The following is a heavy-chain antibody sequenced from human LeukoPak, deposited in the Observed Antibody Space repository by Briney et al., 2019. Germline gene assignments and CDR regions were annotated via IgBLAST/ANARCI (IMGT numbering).Heavy chain of an antibody. CDR3: ARAREQWLVRGDYFDY. CDR2: ISSSSSYI. Sequence: RPGGSLRLSCAASGFTFSSYSMNWVRQAPGKGLEWVSSISSSSSYIYYADSVKGRFTISRDNAKNSLYLQMNSLRAEDTAVYYCARAREQWLVRGDYFDYWGQGTLVTVSS. CDR1: GFTFSSYS. D-gene: IGHD6-19*01. V-gene: IGHV3-21*01. J-gene: IGHJ4*02.